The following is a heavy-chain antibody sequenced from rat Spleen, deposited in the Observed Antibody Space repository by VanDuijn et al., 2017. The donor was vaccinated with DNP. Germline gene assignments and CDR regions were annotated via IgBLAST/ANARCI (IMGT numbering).Heavy chain of an antibody. D-gene: IGHD1-6*01. CDR1: GFTFSDCY. Sequence: EVQLVESGGGLVQPGRSLKLSCAASGFTFSDCYMAWVRQAPAKGLEWVASISYDGGSTYYRDSVKGRFTISRDNAKSTLYLQMNSLRSEDTATYYCARRYYGIDYWGQGVMVTVSS. V-gene: IGHV5-22*01. CDR2: ISYDGGST. J-gene: IGHJ2*01. CDR3: ARRYYGIDY.